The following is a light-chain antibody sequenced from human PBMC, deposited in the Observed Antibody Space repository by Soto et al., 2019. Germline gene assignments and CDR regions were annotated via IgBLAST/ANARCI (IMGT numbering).Light chain of an antibody. V-gene: IGKV1-9*01. CDR1: QDISSY. CDR3: QQLNSYPPT. J-gene: IGKJ5*01. Sequence: DIQLTQAPSFLSASVGDRVTITCRASQDISSYLAWYQQKPGKAPNLLIYAAFTLQGGVPSRFSGSGSGTEFPLTISSLQPEDFATYYCQQLNSYPPTFGQGTRLDIK. CDR2: AAF.